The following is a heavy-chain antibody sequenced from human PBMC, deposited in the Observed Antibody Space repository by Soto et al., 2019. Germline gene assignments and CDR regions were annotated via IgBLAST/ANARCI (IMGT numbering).Heavy chain of an antibody. J-gene: IGHJ4*02. CDR2: LSYEGSEE. CDR1: GVNFGVFG. CDR3: ALTRRSSLLEVAGPGFEY. D-gene: IGHD6-19*01. V-gene: IGHV3-30*03. Sequence: XGSLRLSCAAAGVNFGVFGMHWVRQAPGRGLEWLSVLSYEGSEEYYADSVRGRFTISRDNSKNTLFLQMDSLRVDDTGVYYCALTRRSSLLEVAGPGFEYWGQGTLVTVSS.